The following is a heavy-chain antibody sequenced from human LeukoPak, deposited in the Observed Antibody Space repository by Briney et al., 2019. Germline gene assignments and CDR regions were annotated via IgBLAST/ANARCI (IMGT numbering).Heavy chain of an antibody. V-gene: IGHV3-21*01. Sequence: GGSLRFSCAASGFTFSSYSMNWLGQAPGKGLKWFSSISSSSSYIYYADSVKGRSTSARDNTKNSLYLQMISLRAEDTAVYYCARESGDYGDRFDYWGQGTLVTVSS. CDR1: GFTFSSYS. CDR2: ISSSSSYI. CDR3: ARESGDYGDRFDY. D-gene: IGHD4-17*01. J-gene: IGHJ4*02.